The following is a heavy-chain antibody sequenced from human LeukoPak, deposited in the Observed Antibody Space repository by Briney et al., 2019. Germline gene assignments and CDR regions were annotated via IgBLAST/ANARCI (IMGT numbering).Heavy chain of an antibody. J-gene: IGHJ4*02. CDR1: GYTFTTYY. D-gene: IGHD2-21*02. CDR2: ISPSGGST. CDR3: ASGNCDGDCYYDY. Sequence: ASVKVSCKASGYTFTTYYIHWVRQPPGQGLEWMGMISPSGGSTTYSQKFQGRVTMTRDTSTGTVYMELSSMRSEDTAVYYCASGNCDGDCYYDYWGQGTLVTVSS. V-gene: IGHV1-46*01.